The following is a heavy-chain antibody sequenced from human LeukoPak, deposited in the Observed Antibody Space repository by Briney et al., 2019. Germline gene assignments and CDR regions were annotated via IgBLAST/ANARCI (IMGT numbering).Heavy chain of an antibody. D-gene: IGHD2-15*01. V-gene: IGHV3-48*01. CDR3: AREGGYCSGGSCRWFDS. CDR1: GFTFSSYS. Sequence: GGSLRLSCAASGFTFSSYSMNWVRQAPGKGLEWVSYISSSSSTIYYADSVKGRFTISRDNAKNSLYLQMNSLRAEDTAVYYCAREGGYCSGGSCRWFDSWGQGSLVTVSS. J-gene: IGHJ5*01. CDR2: ISSSSSTI.